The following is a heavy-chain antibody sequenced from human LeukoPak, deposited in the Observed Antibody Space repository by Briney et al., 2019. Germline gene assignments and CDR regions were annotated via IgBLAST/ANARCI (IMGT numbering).Heavy chain of an antibody. CDR3: ARVEARSSDDSGYPF. CDR1: GYSFTTFY. J-gene: IGHJ4*02. CDR2: INPNNGGT. D-gene: IGHD5-12*01. Sequence: GASVQGSCTASGYSFTTFYVHWVRQAPGQGPAWMGWINPNNGGTNYARQFQGRVTLTRDTSINTAYMDLTRLTSDDTAVYYCARVEARSSDDSGYPFWGQGTLVTASS. V-gene: IGHV1-2*02.